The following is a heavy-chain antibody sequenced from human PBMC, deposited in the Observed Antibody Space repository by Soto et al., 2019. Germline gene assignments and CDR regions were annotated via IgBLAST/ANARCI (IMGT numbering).Heavy chain of an antibody. CDR3: ARDHGGFLEWLLPNYYYYYGMDV. CDR1: GFTFSSYA. CDR2: ISGRGGST. J-gene: IGHJ6*02. D-gene: IGHD3-3*01. Sequence: GGSLRLSCAASGFTFSSYAMSWVRQAPGKGLEWVSAISGRGGSTYYADSVKGRFTISRDNSKNTLYLQMNSLRAEDTAVYYCARDHGGFLEWLLPNYYYYYGMDVWGQGTTVTVSS. V-gene: IGHV3-23*01.